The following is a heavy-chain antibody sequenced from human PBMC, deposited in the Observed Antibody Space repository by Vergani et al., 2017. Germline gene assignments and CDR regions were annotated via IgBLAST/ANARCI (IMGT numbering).Heavy chain of an antibody. Sequence: QVQLQESGPGLVKPSETLSLTCAVSGDSLRRGYYWSWIRQPPGKGLEWIGEINHSGSTNYNPSLKSRVTISVDTSKNQFSLKLSSVTAADTAVYYCARGRRSSTSCPDYWGQGTLVTVSS. J-gene: IGHJ4*02. CDR3: ARGRRSSTSCPDY. CDR1: GDSLRRGYY. CDR2: INHSGST. D-gene: IGHD2-2*01. V-gene: IGHV4-34*01.